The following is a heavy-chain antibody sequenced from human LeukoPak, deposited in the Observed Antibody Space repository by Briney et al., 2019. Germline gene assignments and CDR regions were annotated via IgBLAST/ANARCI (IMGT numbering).Heavy chain of an antibody. V-gene: IGHV4-34*01. J-gene: IGHJ4*02. CDR3: ARVQLWFGELFSHYFDY. CDR2: INHSGST. Sequence: PSETLSLTCAVYGGSFRGYYWSWIRQPPGKGLEWIGEINHSGSTNYNPSLKSRVTISVDTSKNQFSLKLSSVTAADTAVYYCARVQLWFGELFSHYFDYWGQGTLVTVSS. D-gene: IGHD3-10*01. CDR1: GGSFRGYY.